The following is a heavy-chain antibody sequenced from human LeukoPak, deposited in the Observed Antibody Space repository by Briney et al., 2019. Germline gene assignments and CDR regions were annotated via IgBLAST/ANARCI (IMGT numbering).Heavy chain of an antibody. CDR2: ISYDGSNQ. D-gene: IGHD3-22*01. CDR1: GFTFSSYG. V-gene: IGHV3-30*18. CDR3: AKDLFLYGSSGYPRCPDY. J-gene: IGHJ4*02. Sequence: GGSLRLSCAASGFTFSSYGIHWVRRGPGKGLEWVAVISYDGSNQYHADSVKGRFTISRDNSKNTLYLQMNSLRAEDSAVYYCAKDLFLYGSSGYPRCPDYWGQGTLVTVSS.